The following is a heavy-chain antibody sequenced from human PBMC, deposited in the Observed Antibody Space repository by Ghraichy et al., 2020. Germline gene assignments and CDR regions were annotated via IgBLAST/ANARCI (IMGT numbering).Heavy chain of an antibody. J-gene: IGHJ4*02. CDR1: GFTFSSYA. CDR2: ISYDGSNK. D-gene: IGHD3-9*01. CDR3: AISVNYDILTGYYNFDY. Sequence: GGSLRLSCAASGFTFSSYAMHWVRQAPGKGLEWVAVISYDGSNKYYADSVKGRFTISRDNSKNTLYLQMNSLRAEDTAVYYCAISVNYDILTGYYNFDYWGQGTLVTVSS. V-gene: IGHV3-30-3*01.